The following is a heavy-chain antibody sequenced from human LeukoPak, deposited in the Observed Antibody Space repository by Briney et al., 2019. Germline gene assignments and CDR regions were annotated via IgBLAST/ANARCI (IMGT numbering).Heavy chain of an antibody. V-gene: IGHV4-59*01. CDR3: ATHRGQKYNWNYATMGFDP. Sequence: PSETLSLIRTVSGGSISSYYWSWIRKLPGQGLEVNRLISYSGSTNLNPSLKSRLLVMVVMSMTQFSLKLSLVTAADTAVYYCATHRGQKYNWNYATMGFDPWGQGTLVTVSS. J-gene: IGHJ5*02. D-gene: IGHD1-7*01. CDR1: GGSISSYY. CDR2: ISYSGST.